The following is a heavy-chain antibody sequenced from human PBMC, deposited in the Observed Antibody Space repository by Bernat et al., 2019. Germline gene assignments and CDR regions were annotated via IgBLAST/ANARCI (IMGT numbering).Heavy chain of an antibody. CDR1: GFTFSSYS. J-gene: IGHJ4*02. CDR3: ARDWGYYDFWSGYPRYYFDY. CDR2: ISSSGSTI. D-gene: IGHD3-3*01. V-gene: IGHV3-21*05. Sequence: EVQLVESGGGLVKPGGSLRLSCAASGFTFSSYSMNWVRQAPGKGLEWVSYISSSGSTIYYADSVKGRFTISRDNAKNSLYLQMNSLRAEDTAVYYCARDWGYYDFWSGYPRYYFDYWGQGTLVTVSS.